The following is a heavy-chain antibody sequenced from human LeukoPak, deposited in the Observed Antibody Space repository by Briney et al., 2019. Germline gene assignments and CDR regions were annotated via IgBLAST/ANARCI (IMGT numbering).Heavy chain of an antibody. J-gene: IGHJ4*02. CDR3: ARLSLGSGGFYFDY. CDR1: GYSISSGYY. D-gene: IGHD3-10*01. CDR2: IYHSGST. Sequence: PSETLSLTCAVSGYSISSGYYWGWIRQPPGKGLEWIGSIYHSGSTYYNPSLKSRVTISVDTSKNQFSLKLSSVTAADTAVYYCARLSLGSGGFYFDYWGQGTLVTVSS. V-gene: IGHV4-38-2*01.